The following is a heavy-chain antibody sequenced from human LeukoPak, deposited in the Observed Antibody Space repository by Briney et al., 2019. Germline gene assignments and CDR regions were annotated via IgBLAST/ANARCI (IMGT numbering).Heavy chain of an antibody. CDR2: ISGSGGST. J-gene: IGHJ6*03. CDR1: GFTFSSYA. Sequence: GGSLRLSCAASGFTFSSYAMSWVRQAPGKGLEWVSAISGSGGSTYYADSVKGRFTISRDNSRNTLYLQMNSLRADDTAVYYCAKSVDYYYYYYMDVWGKGTTVTVSS. D-gene: IGHD3/OR15-3a*01. V-gene: IGHV3-23*01. CDR3: AKSVDYYYYYYMDV.